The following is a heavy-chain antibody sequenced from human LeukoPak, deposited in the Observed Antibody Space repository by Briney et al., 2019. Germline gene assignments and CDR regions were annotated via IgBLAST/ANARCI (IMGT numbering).Heavy chain of an antibody. V-gene: IGHV4-61*02. D-gene: IGHD3-16*01. CDR1: GGSISSGSYY. Sequence: TSETLSLTCTVSGGSISSGSYYWSWIRQPAGKGLEWIGRIYSSGGANYNPSLKSRVTMSVDTSKNQFSLKLSSVTAADTAVYYCARAFGNWFDPWGQGTLVTVSS. J-gene: IGHJ5*02. CDR3: ARAFGNWFDP. CDR2: IYSSGGA.